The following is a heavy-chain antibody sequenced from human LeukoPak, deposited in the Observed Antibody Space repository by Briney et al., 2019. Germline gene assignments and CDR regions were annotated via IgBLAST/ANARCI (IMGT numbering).Heavy chain of an antibody. CDR3: AKSPDYYDILTGYYNWFDP. V-gene: IGHV3-23*01. CDR2: ISGSGGST. Sequence: PGGTLRLSCAASGFTFSSYGMSWVRQAPGKGLEWVSAISGSGGSTYYADSVKGRFTISRDNSKNTLYLQMNSLRAEDTAVYYCAKSPDYYDILTGYYNWFDPWGQGTLVTVSS. CDR1: GFTFSSYG. D-gene: IGHD3-9*01. J-gene: IGHJ5*02.